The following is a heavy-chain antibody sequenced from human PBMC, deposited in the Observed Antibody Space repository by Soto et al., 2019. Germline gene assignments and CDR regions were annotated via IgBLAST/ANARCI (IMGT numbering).Heavy chain of an antibody. CDR2: IYYSGST. J-gene: IGHJ4*02. CDR1: GGSISSYY. CDR3: ARARGTVGDFAY. V-gene: IGHV4-59*01. Sequence: QVQLQESGPGLVKPSETLSLTCTVSGGSISSYYWSWIRQPPGKGLEWIGYIYYSGSTNYNPSLKTRATISVDTSKNQFSLKLSSVTAADTAVYYCARARGTVGDFAYWGQGTLVTVSS. D-gene: IGHD3-16*01.